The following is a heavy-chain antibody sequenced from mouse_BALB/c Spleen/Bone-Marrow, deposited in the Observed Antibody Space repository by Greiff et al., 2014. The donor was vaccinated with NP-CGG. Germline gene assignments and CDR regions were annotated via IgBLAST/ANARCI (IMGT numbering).Heavy chain of an antibody. J-gene: IGHJ4*01. CDR1: GYAFTDRW. Sequence: QVQLQQSGTELVMPGASVKMSCKASGYAFTDRWIHWVKQRPGQGLEWIGAIDTSDSYTNYNQKFKGKATLTVDESSSTAYIHLSSLTSEDSAVYYCARGGDDFSLDYWGQRTSVTASS. V-gene: IGHV1-69*01. CDR3: ARGGDDFSLDY. D-gene: IGHD2-4*01. CDR2: IDTSDSYT.